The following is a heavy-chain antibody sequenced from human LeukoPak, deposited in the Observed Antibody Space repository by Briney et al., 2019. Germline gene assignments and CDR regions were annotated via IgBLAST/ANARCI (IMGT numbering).Heavy chain of an antibody. V-gene: IGHV4-34*01. J-gene: IGHJ3*02. CDR3: AREESVAGPGAFDI. CDR2: IYHSGST. D-gene: IGHD6-19*01. CDR1: GGSFSGYY. Sequence: SETLSLTCAVYGGSFSGYYWSWIRQPPGKGLEWIGYIYHSGSTYYNPSLKSRVTISVDRSKNQFSLKLSSVTAADTAVYYCAREESVAGPGAFDIWGQGTMVTVSS.